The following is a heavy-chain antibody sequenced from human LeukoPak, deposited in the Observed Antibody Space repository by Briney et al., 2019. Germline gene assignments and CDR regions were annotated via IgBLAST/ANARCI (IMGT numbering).Heavy chain of an antibody. Sequence: ASVKVSCKASGYTFTCYYMHWVRQAPGQGLEWMGWINPNSGGTNYAQKFQGRVTMTRDTSISTAYMELSRLRSDDTAVYYCARAGGSGSYYNANFDYWGQGTLVTVSS. CDR1: GYTFTCYY. D-gene: IGHD3-10*01. CDR2: INPNSGGT. V-gene: IGHV1-2*02. CDR3: ARAGGSGSYYNANFDY. J-gene: IGHJ4*02.